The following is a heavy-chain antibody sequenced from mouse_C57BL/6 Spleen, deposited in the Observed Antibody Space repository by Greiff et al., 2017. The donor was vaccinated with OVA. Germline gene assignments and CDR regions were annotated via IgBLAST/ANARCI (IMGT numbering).Heavy chain of an antibody. Sequence: QVQLQQSGAELVRPGTSVKMSCKASGYTFTNYWIGWAKQRPGHGFAWIGDIYPGGGYTNYNEKFKGKATLTADKSSSTAYMQFSSLTSEDSAIYYCARSELLREVYWYFDVWGTGTTVTVSS. D-gene: IGHD1-1*01. CDR2: IYPGGGYT. V-gene: IGHV1-63*01. CDR1: GYTFTNYW. CDR3: ARSELLREVYWYFDV. J-gene: IGHJ1*03.